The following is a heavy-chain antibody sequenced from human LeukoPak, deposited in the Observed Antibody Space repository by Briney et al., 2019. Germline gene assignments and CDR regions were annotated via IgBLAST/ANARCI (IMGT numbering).Heavy chain of an antibody. D-gene: IGHD6-19*01. CDR2: IRSKAYGGTT. CDR3: TSPGGSGWYYNY. V-gene: IGHV3-49*04. J-gene: IGHJ4*02. CDR1: GFTFGDYA. Sequence: GRSLRLFCTASGFTFGDYAMSWVRQAPGKGLEWVGFIRSKAYGGTTEYAASVKGRFTISRDDSKSIAYLQMNSLKTEDTAVYYCTSPGGSGWYYNYWGQGTLVTVSS.